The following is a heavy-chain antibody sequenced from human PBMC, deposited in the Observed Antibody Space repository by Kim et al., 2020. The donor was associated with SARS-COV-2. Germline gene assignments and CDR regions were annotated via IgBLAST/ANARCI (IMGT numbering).Heavy chain of an antibody. CDR2: ISYDGSNK. Sequence: GGSLRLSCAASGFTFSSYAMHWVRQAPGKGLEWVAVISYDGSNKYYADSVRGRFTISRDNSKNTLYLQMNSLRAEDTAVYYCAPSGSVAGTVNYFDYWGQGTLVTVSS. CDR3: APSGSVAGTVNYFDY. V-gene: IGHV3-30*04. J-gene: IGHJ4*02. CDR1: GFTFSSYA. D-gene: IGHD6-19*01.